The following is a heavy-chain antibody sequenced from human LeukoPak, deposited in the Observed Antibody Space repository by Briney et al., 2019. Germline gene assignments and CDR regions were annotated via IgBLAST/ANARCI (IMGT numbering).Heavy chain of an antibody. CDR2: ISSSTSTI. Sequence: PGGSLRLSCAASGFTFSSYNMNWLRQAPGKGLEWVSYISSSTSTIYYADSVKGRFTISRDNAKNSLYLQMHSLRAEDTAVYYCARDNGYCSGGSCAPVPFDYWGQGTLVTVSS. V-gene: IGHV3-48*01. CDR1: GFTFSSYN. CDR3: ARDNGYCSGGSCAPVPFDY. D-gene: IGHD2-15*01. J-gene: IGHJ4*02.